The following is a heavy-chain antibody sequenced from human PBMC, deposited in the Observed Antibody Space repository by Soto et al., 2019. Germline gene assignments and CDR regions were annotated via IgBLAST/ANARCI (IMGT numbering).Heavy chain of an antibody. CDR1: GYSFTSYW. V-gene: IGHV5-51*01. CDR3: ATGGVVTHSYDGIDV. J-gene: IGHJ6*02. Sequence: GESLKISCKGSGYSFTSYWIGWVRQMPGKGLEWMGIIYPGDSDTRYSPSFQGQVTISADKSISTAYLQWSSLKASDTAMYYCATGGVVTHSYDGIDVWGQGTTVTVSS. D-gene: IGHD2-15*01. CDR2: IYPGDSDT.